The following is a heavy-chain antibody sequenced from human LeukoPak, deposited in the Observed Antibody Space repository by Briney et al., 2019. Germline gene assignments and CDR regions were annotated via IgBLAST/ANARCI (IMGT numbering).Heavy chain of an antibody. CDR3: AKSGQYDGSGYYLVPFDY. J-gene: IGHJ4*02. D-gene: IGHD3-22*01. CDR1: KFTFSTFA. CDR2: TSSDGSSK. Sequence: PGGSLRLSCAASKFTFSTFAMHWVRQAPGKGLEWVALTSSDGSSKYYTDSVKGRFTISRDNSKNTLYVQINSLRAEDTAVYYCAKSGQYDGSGYYLVPFDYWGQGTLVTVSS. V-gene: IGHV3-30-3*01.